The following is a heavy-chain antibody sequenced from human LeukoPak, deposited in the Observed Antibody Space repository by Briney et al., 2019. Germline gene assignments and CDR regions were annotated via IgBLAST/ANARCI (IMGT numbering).Heavy chain of an antibody. CDR2: INHSGST. Sequence: SETLSLTCAVYGGSFSGYYWSWIRQPPGKGLEWIGEINHSGSTNYNPSLKSRVTISVDTSKNRFSLKLSSVTAADTAVYYCARSPYSGSYHYWGQGTLVTVSS. J-gene: IGHJ4*02. V-gene: IGHV4-34*01. D-gene: IGHD1-26*01. CDR3: ARSPYSGSYHY. CDR1: GGSFSGYY.